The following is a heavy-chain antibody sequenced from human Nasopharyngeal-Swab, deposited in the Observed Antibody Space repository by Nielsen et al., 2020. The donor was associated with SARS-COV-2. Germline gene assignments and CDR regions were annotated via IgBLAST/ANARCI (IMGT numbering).Heavy chain of an antibody. Sequence: GESLKISCKGSGYSFTSYWIGWVRQMPGKGLEWMGIIYPGDSDTRYSPSFQGQVIISADKSISTAYLQWSSLKASDTAMYYCARLWECSSTSCYADLGWFDPWGQGTLVTVSS. J-gene: IGHJ5*02. CDR1: GYSFTSYW. CDR3: ARLWECSSTSCYADLGWFDP. CDR2: IYPGDSDT. V-gene: IGHV5-51*01. D-gene: IGHD2-2*01.